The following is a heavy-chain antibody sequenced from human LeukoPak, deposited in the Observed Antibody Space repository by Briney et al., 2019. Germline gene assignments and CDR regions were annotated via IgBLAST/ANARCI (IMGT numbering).Heavy chain of an antibody. CDR3: ARDRGGSSPDY. CDR1: GFTFSSYG. J-gene: IGHJ4*02. D-gene: IGHD3-10*01. CDR2: ISYDGSNK. Sequence: GRSLRLSCAASGFTFSSYGMHWVRQAPGKGLEWVAVISYDGSNKYYADSVKGRFTISRDNSKNTLYLQMNSLRAEDTAVYYCARDRGGSSPDYWGQGTLVTVSS. V-gene: IGHV3-30*03.